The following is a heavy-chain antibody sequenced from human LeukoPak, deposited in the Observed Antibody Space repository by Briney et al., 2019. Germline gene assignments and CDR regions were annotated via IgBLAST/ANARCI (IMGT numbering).Heavy chain of an antibody. CDR2: IIPILGIG. J-gene: IGHJ4*02. V-gene: IGHV1-69*04. D-gene: IGHD1-26*01. CDR1: GGTFGSYA. Sequence: SVKVSCKASGGTFGSYAISWVRQAPGQGLEGMGRIIPILGIGNYAQKFQGRVTITADKSTSTAYMELSSLRSEDTAVYYCARGSGSRGYYFDYWGQGTLVTVSS. CDR3: ARGSGSRGYYFDY.